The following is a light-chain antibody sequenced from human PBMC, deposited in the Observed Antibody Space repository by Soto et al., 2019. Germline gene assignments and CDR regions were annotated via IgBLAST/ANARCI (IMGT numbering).Light chain of an antibody. CDR2: KAS. CDR1: QSISSW. CDR3: QQYNPSRT. V-gene: IGKV1-5*03. J-gene: IGKJ1*01. Sequence: DIQMTQSPSTLSASVGDRVTITCRASQSISSWLAWYQQKPGKAPKLLIYKASSLESGVPSRFSGSGSGTESTLTISSLQPDDFATYYCQQYNPSRTFGQGTKVEIK.